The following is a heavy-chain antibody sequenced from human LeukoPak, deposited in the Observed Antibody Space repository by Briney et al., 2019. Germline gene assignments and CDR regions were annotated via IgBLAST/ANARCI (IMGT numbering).Heavy chain of an antibody. V-gene: IGHV1-8*01. CDR2: VNPNSGTA. CDR3: ATTRRLPLLGFDS. J-gene: IGHJ5*01. Sequence: ASVKVSCKASGWPFSTHDINWVRQSTGQGLEWLGWVNPNSGTAGYAQKFQGRVAMTRGSSISTAYLELNSLRSEDTAVYFCATTRRLPLLGFDSWGQGTLVTVSS. D-gene: IGHD2-15*01. CDR1: GWPFSTHD.